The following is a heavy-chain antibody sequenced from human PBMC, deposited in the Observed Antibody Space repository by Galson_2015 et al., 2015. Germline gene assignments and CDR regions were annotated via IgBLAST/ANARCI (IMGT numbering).Heavy chain of an antibody. CDR3: AKHSYYLGGGSGTYVDY. V-gene: IGHV3-23*01. Sequence: SLRLSCAASGFTFNTYAMTWVRQAPGKGLEWVSALSGSGADTYYSDAVKGRFTISRDNSKNTLYLQMNSLKAEDSALYYCAKHSYYLGGGSGTYVDYWGQGTL. D-gene: IGHD4-11*01. J-gene: IGHJ4*02. CDR2: LSGSGADT. CDR1: GFTFNTYA.